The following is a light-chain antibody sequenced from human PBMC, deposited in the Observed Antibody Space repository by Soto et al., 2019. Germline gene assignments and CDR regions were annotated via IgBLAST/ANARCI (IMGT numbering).Light chain of an antibody. J-gene: IGKJ4*01. CDR2: GAS. Sequence: ETVLTQSPGTLYLSPGERATLSCRASQSPSSGYLAWYQQRPGQTPRLLISGASSRAPGIPDRFSGSGSGTEFTLTISRLEPEDFAVYYCQQYGGSPPVTFGGGTKVEIK. CDR1: QSPSSGY. V-gene: IGKV3-20*01. CDR3: QQYGGSPPVT.